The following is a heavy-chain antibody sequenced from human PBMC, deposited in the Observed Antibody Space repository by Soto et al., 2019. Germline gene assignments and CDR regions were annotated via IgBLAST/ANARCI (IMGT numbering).Heavy chain of an antibody. CDR1: GYTFTSYD. D-gene: IGHD6-13*01. Sequence: GASVKVSCKDSGYTFTSYDIKWVRQATGQGLEWMGWMNPNSGNTGYAQKFQGRVTMTRNTSISTAYMELSSLRSEDTAVYYCARANRPGIAPHKSRARNWFDPWGQGTLVTVSS. CDR3: ARANRPGIAPHKSRARNWFDP. CDR2: MNPNSGNT. J-gene: IGHJ5*02. V-gene: IGHV1-8*01.